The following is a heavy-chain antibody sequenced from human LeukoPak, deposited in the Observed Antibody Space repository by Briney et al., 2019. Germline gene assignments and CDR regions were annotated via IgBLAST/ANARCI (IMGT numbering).Heavy chain of an antibody. CDR1: GGSLSSGGYY. CDR2: IYYSGST. D-gene: IGHD2-15*01. Sequence: SQTLSLTCTVSGGSLSSGGYYWSWIRQHPGTGLEWIGYIYYSGSTYYNPSLKSRVTISVDTSKNQFSLKLSSVTAADTAVYYCARGGWYYFDYWGQGTLVTVSS. J-gene: IGHJ4*02. V-gene: IGHV4-31*03. CDR3: ARGGWYYFDY.